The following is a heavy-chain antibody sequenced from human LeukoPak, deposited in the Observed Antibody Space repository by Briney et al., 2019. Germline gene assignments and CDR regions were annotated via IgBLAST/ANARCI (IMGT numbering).Heavy chain of an antibody. D-gene: IGHD3-9*01. CDR3: ARDPVIYYDILTGYLS. CDR1: GYTFTSYY. J-gene: IGHJ4*02. V-gene: IGHV1-46*01. CDR2: INPSGGST. Sequence: ASVKVSCKASGYTFTSYYMHWVRQAPGQGLEWMGIINPSGGSTSYAQKFQGRVTMTRDTSTSTVYMELSSLRSEDTAVYYCARDPVIYYDILTGYLSWGQGTLVTVSS.